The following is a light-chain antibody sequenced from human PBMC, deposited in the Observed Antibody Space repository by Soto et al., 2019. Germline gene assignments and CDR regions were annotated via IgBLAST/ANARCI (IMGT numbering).Light chain of an antibody. Sequence: QSALTQPASVSGSPGQSITISCTGTSSDVGSYNLVSWYQQHPGKAPKLMIYEGSKRPSGVSNRFSGSKSGNTASLTISGLKAEAEADYYCCSYAGSRTFYVFGTGTKLTVL. CDR1: SSDVGSYNL. CDR2: EGS. V-gene: IGLV2-23*01. CDR3: CSYAGSRTFYV. J-gene: IGLJ1*01.